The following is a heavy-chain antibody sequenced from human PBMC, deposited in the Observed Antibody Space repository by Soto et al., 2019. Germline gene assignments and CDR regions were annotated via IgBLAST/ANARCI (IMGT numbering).Heavy chain of an antibody. D-gene: IGHD2-15*01. V-gene: IGHV4-31*03. J-gene: IGHJ5*02. CDR1: GGSISSGGYY. Sequence: QVQLQESGPGLVKPSQTLSLTCTVSGGSISSGGYYWSWIRQHPGKGLEWIGYIYYSGSTYYNPSLKSRVTISVDTSKNQYSLKLSAVTAADTAVYYCARVRYCSGGSCSPRFDPWGQGTLVTVSS. CDR2: IYYSGST. CDR3: ARVRYCSGGSCSPRFDP.